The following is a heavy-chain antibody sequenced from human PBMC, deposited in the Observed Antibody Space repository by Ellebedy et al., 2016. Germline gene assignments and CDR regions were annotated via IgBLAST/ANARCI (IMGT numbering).Heavy chain of an antibody. Sequence: GGSLRLSXAASGFTFSSYGMHWVRQAPGKGLEWMAVISFDGSNKYYADSVKGRFTISRDNSKNTLYLQMNSLRAEDTAVYYCAKDGAGPTQFYYNYMDVWGKGTTVTVSS. D-gene: IGHD1-26*01. CDR1: GFTFSSYG. CDR2: ISFDGSNK. CDR3: AKDGAGPTQFYYNYMDV. V-gene: IGHV3-30*18. J-gene: IGHJ6*03.